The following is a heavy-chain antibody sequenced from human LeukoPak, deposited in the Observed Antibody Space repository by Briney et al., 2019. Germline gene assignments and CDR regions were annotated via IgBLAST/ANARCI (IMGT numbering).Heavy chain of an antibody. Sequence: SETLSLTCTVSGGYITTRNYYWGWIVQPPGRGLEWIGSISYSGSTYYNPSLKSRVTISVDTSKNQFSLKLNSVTAADTAVYYCARHHGSSSVDYWGQGTRVTVSS. J-gene: IGHJ4*02. V-gene: IGHV4-39*01. CDR3: ARHHGSSSVDY. CDR1: GGYITTRNYY. CDR2: ISYSGST. D-gene: IGHD6-6*01.